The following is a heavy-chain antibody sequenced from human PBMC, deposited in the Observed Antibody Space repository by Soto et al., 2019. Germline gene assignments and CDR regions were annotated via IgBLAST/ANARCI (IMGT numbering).Heavy chain of an antibody. CDR1: GGSISSYY. D-gene: IGHD3-3*01. V-gene: IGHV4-59*08. CDR2: IYYSGST. Sequence: SETLSLTCTVSGGSISSYYWSWIRQPPGKGLEWIGYIYYSGSTNYNPSLKSRVTISVDTSKNQFSPKLSSVTAADTAVYYCARYSFEYYDFWSGPSAFDIWGQGTMVTVSS. CDR3: ARYSFEYYDFWSGPSAFDI. J-gene: IGHJ3*02.